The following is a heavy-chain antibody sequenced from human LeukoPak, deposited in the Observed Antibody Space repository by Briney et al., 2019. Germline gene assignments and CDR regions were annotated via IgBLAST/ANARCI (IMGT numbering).Heavy chain of an antibody. J-gene: IGHJ4*02. D-gene: IGHD3-3*01. CDR3: ARGRFDDFWSGYDQAYYFDD. Sequence: SQTLPLTWAVDGGSFSGYYWSWIRQPPRKGLEWIGEINHSVSTNYNPSLKSRSTISADTYKNQFSLKLSCVAAADTAVYYCARGRFDDFWSGYDQAYYFDDWGQGTLVTVSS. V-gene: IGHV4-34*01. CDR2: INHSVST. CDR1: GGSFSGYY.